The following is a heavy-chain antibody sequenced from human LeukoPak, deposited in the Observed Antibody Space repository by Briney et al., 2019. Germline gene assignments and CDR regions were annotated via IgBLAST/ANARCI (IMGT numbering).Heavy chain of an antibody. V-gene: IGHV4-31*03. CDR1: GGSISSGNYY. CDR3: ARYGDYDFDY. D-gene: IGHD4-17*01. Sequence: SQTLSLTCTVSGGSISSGNYYWRWIRQHPGKGLEWIGYIYYSGSTYYNPSLESRVTMSVDTSKNQFSLNLNSVTAADTAVYYCARYGDYDFDYWGQGTLVTVSS. CDR2: IYYSGST. J-gene: IGHJ4*02.